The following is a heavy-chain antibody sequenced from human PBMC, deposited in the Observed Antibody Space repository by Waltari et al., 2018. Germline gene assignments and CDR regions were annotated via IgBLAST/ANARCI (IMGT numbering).Heavy chain of an antibody. J-gene: IGHJ4*02. CDR2: IHSDGRST. V-gene: IGHV3-74*01. CDR1: GFSISGYW. CDR3: ARDGLGSSHDY. Sequence: EVQLVESGGGLVQPGGSLRLSCAASGFSISGYWMHWVRQAPGKGLVWVSRIHSDGRSTSYADSVRDRFTISRDNAKNTVYLQMNSLRADDTAVYFCARDGLGSSHDYWGQGTLVTVSS. D-gene: IGHD6-6*01.